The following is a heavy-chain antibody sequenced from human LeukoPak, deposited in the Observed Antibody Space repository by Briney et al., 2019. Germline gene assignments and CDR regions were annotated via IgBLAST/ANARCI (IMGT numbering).Heavy chain of an antibody. CDR1: GGSISSYY. V-gene: IGHV4-4*07. J-gene: IGHJ3*02. D-gene: IGHD2-2*01. Sequence: SETLSLTCTVSGGSISSYYWSWIRQPAGKGREWIGRIYTSGSTNYNPSLKSRVTMSVDTSKNQFSLKLSSVTAADTAVYHCARADGDCSSTSCYASAFDIWGQGTMVTVSS. CDR2: IYTSGST. CDR3: ARADGDCSSTSCYASAFDI.